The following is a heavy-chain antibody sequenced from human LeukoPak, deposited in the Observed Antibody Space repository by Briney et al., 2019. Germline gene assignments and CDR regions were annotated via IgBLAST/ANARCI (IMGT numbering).Heavy chain of an antibody. J-gene: IGHJ4*02. CDR1: GGSISSSSYY. CDR3: ATGVPGIAAAGDYYVDY. CDR2: IYYSGST. Sequence: AETLSLTCTVSGGSISSSSYYWGWLLQPPGKGLEWIGRIYYSGSTYYNPSLKSRVTISIDTPTNQFSLKLSSVTAADTAVYYCATGVPGIAAAGDYYVDYWGQGTLVTVSS. V-gene: IGHV4-39*07. D-gene: IGHD6-13*01.